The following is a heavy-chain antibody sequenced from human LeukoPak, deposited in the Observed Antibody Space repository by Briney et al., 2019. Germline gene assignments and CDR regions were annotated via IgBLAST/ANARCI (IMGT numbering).Heavy chain of an antibody. CDR3: ARVSTSGWYRGDY. CDR1: GFTFSSYW. Sequence: GGSLRLSCAASGFTFSSYWMSWVRQAPGKGLEWVANIKQDGSEKYYVDSVKGRFTISRDNAKNSLYLQMSSLRAEDTAVYYCARVSTSGWYRGDYWGQGTLVTVSS. V-gene: IGHV3-7*01. D-gene: IGHD6-19*01. CDR2: IKQDGSEK. J-gene: IGHJ4*02.